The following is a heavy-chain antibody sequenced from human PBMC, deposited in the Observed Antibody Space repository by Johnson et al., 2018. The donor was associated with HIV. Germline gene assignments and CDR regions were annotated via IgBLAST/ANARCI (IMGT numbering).Heavy chain of an antibody. CDR3: ARATYYYDTSGYLTRPRAFDI. V-gene: IGHV3-20*04. J-gene: IGHJ3*02. CDR1: GFTFDDYG. D-gene: IGHD3-22*01. CDR2: INWNGGRT. Sequence: QLVESGGGVVRPGGSLSLSCAASGFTFDDYGMSWVRQAPGKGLEWVSGINWNGGRTGYADSVKGRFTISRDNAKNSLYLQMNSLRPEDTALYYCARATYYYDTSGYLTRPRAFDIWGQGTMVTVSS.